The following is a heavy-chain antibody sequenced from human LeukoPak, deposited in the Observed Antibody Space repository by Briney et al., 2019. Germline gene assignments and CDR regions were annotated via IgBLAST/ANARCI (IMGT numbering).Heavy chain of an antibody. D-gene: IGHD3-10*01. J-gene: IGHJ6*03. CDR2: IIPIFGTA. Sequence: ASVKVSCKASGGTFSSYAISWVRQAPGQGLEWMGGIIPIFGTANYAQKFQGRVTITTDESTSTAYMELSSLRSEDTAVYYCARGPSITMVRGEQNYYYYYMDVWGKGTTVTVSS. CDR1: GGTFSSYA. V-gene: IGHV1-69*05. CDR3: ARGPSITMVRGEQNYYYYYMDV.